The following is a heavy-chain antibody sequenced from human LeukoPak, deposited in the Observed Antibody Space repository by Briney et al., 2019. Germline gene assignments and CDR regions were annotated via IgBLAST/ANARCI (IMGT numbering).Heavy chain of an antibody. V-gene: IGHV3-30*02. CDR3: AKGSGAYSSSWYFFDY. CDR2: IRYDGSNK. CDR1: GFTFSSYG. J-gene: IGHJ4*02. D-gene: IGHD6-13*01. Sequence: GGSLRLSCAASGFTFSSYGMHWVRQAPGKGLEWVAFIRYDGSNKYYADSVKGRFTISRDNSKNTLYLQMNSLRAEDTAVYYCAKGSGAYSSSWYFFDYWGQGTLVTVSS.